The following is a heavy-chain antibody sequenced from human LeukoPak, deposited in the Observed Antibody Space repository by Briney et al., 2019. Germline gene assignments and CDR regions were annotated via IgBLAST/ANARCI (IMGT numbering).Heavy chain of an antibody. CDR2: IASDGSST. Sequence: GGSLRLSCAASGFTFSSYWMNWVRQAPGKGLVWVSRIASDGSSTTYADSVKGRFSISRDTAKNTLYLQMNSLRVEDTAVYYCARGRPHGNDYWGQGTLVTVSS. CDR1: GFTFSSYW. CDR3: ARGRPHGNDY. J-gene: IGHJ4*02. V-gene: IGHV3-74*01. D-gene: IGHD4-23*01.